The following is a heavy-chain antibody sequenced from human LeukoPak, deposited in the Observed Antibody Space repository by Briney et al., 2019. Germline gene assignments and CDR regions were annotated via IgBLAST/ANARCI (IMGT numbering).Heavy chain of an antibody. CDR3: ASTSDSGGYYYDY. D-gene: IGHD3-22*01. V-gene: IGHV4-4*07. CDR1: SDSISTYY. CDR2: IYTSGST. Sequence: PSETLSLTCTVSSDSISTYYWSWIRQPAGKGLEWIGRIYTSGSTNYNPSLKSRVTKSVDTSKNQFSLQLSSVTAADTAVYYCASTSDSGGYYYDYWGQGTLVTVSS. J-gene: IGHJ4*02.